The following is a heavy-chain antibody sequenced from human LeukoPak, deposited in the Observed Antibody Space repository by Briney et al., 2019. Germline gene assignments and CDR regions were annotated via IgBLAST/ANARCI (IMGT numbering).Heavy chain of an antibody. J-gene: IGHJ5*02. CDR2: ISSSSSTI. CDR1: GFTFSSYS. CDR3: AREANDYTGNWFDP. V-gene: IGHV3-48*01. Sequence: PGGSLRLSCAASGFTFSSYSMNWVRQAPGKGLEWVSYISSSSSTIYYADSVKGRFTISRDNAKNSLYLQMNSLRAEDTAVYYCAREANDYTGNWFDPWGQGTLVTVSS. D-gene: IGHD4-11*01.